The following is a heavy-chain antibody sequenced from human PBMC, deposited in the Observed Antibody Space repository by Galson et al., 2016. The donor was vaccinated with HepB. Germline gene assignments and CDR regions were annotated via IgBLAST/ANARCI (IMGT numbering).Heavy chain of an antibody. V-gene: IGHV1-18*01. CDR2: ISAYNGNSNT. CDR3: ARDLYSSSSGQEGMDI. Sequence: SVKVSCKASGYTFGNYGISWVRQAPGQGLEWMAWISAYNGNSNTDYAQKFQGRVSMTTDPPTSTAYMELTSLKSDDTAVYYCARDLYSSSSGQEGMDIWGQGTTVTVAS. CDR1: GYTFGNYG. J-gene: IGHJ6*01. D-gene: IGHD6-6*01.